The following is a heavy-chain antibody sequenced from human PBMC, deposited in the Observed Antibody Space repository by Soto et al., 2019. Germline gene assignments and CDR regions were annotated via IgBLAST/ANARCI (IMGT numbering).Heavy chain of an antibody. Sequence: PLETLSLTCAVSGGSISSGGYSWSWIRQPPGKGLEWIGYIYHSGSTYYNPSLKSRVTISVDRSKNQFSLKLSSVTAADTAVYYCERVQDRWRQGTLVTVIS. V-gene: IGHV4-30-2*01. CDR1: GGSISSGGYS. D-gene: IGHD1-1*01. J-gene: IGHJ5*02. CDR3: ERVQDR. CDR2: IYHSGST.